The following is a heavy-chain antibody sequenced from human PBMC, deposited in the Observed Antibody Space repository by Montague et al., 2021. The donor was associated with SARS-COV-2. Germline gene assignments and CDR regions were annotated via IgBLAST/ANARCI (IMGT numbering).Heavy chain of an antibody. CDR1: GFAFNNFA. V-gene: IGHV3-23*01. J-gene: IGHJ2*01. CDR2: IFVSGTGT. Sequence: SLRLSCAASGFAFNNFAMTWVRQAPGKGLEWVSRIFVSGTGTYYADSVKGRFTISRDNSKNTLYLQMNSLRAEDTAKYYCAKQPGAGAVVYWHFDLWGRGTLVSVSS. D-gene: IGHD6-19*01. CDR3: AKQPGAGAVVYWHFDL.